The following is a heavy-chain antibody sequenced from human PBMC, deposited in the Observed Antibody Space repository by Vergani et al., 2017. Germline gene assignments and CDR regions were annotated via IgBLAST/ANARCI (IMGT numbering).Heavy chain of an antibody. CDR3: ARDGIALFPDVISNWLDL. CDR2: INPNSGGT. V-gene: IGHV1-2*06. CDR1: GYSFTGYY. Sequence: QVQVVQSGAEVKKPGASVKVSCKASGYSFTGYYMYWVRQAPGQGLERMGRINPNSGGTQYAQKFQGRVTMTRDTSIRTAYMELSRLRSDDTAVYFCARDGIALFPDVISNWLDLWGQGTLVTVSS. J-gene: IGHJ5*02. D-gene: IGHD3-22*01.